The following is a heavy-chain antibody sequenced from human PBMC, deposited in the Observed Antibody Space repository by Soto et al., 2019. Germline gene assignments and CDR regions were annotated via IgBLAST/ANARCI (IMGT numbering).Heavy chain of an antibody. CDR2: ISASGRSL. V-gene: IGHV3-23*01. J-gene: IGHJ4*02. Sequence: PGGSLRLSCAASGFTFSSNDMSWVRQAPGKGLEWASSISASGRSLFYADAVKGRFTISRDNSKNTLYLQMSSLTAEDTAVYYCAKGTSRFDYWGQGTLVTVSS. CDR3: AKGTSRFDY. CDR1: GFTFSSND. D-gene: IGHD6-13*01.